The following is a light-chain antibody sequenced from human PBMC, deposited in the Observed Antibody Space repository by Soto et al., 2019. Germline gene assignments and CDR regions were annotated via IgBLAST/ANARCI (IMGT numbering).Light chain of an antibody. CDR1: QSISDN. Sequence: MTPSPSSLTASVGDRVTITCRASQSISDNVNWYQFQPGKAPKLLTYAASSLQTGVPSRFSGGGSGTDFAILITSLQPEDSATYSCQQSYGSSYTFGLGTKGEIK. J-gene: IGKJ2*01. CDR2: AAS. CDR3: QQSYGSSYT. V-gene: IGKV1-39*01.